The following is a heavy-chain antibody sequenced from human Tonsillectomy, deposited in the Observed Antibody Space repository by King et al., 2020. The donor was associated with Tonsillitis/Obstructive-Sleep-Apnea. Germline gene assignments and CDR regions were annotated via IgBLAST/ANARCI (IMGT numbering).Heavy chain of an antibody. CDR2: IYRGGST. CDR3: AREGGGLRRYFDY. Sequence: VQLVESGGGLVQPGVSLRLSCAASGFTVGSNYMSWVRQAPGKGLEWVSVIYRGGSTYYTDSVRGRFSISRDNSKNIVYLQMNSLRAEDSVVYYCAREGGGLRRYFDYWGQGTLVTVSS. J-gene: IGHJ4*02. D-gene: IGHD5-12*01. CDR1: GFTVGSNY. V-gene: IGHV3-66*01.